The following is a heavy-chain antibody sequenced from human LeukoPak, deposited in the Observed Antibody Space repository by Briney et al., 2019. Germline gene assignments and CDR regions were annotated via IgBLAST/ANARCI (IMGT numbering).Heavy chain of an antibody. CDR2: IYYSGST. CDR1: GGSISSHY. CDR3: ARGIRGGSSSLHFDY. Sequence: SETLSLTCTVSGGSISSHYWSWIPQPPGKGLEWIGYIYYSGSTNYNPSLKSRVTISVDTSKNQFSLKLSSVTAADTAVYYCARGIRGGSSSLHFDYWGQGTLVTVSS. D-gene: IGHD6-6*01. J-gene: IGHJ4*02. V-gene: IGHV4-59*11.